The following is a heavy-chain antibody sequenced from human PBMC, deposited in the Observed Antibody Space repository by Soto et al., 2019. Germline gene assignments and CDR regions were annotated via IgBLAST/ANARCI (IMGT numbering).Heavy chain of an antibody. D-gene: IGHD6-13*01. CDR2: ISGSGGST. CDR3: AKRGHSTSWYWFDT. J-gene: IGHJ5*02. Sequence: EVQLLESGGGLVQPGGSLRLSCAASAFTFTNDAMSWVRQAPGKGLEWVSSISGSGGSTYYADSVQGRFTISRDNSNNTLYLQMDSLRAEDTAVYFCAKRGHSTSWYWFDTWGQRTQVTVSS. V-gene: IGHV3-23*01. CDR1: AFTFTNDA.